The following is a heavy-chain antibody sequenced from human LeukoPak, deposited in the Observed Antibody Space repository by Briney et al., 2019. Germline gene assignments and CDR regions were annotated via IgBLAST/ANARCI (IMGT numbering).Heavy chain of an antibody. J-gene: IGHJ4*02. V-gene: IGHV4-61*02. CDR1: GGSIGSGSYH. CDR2: IYTSGST. D-gene: IGHD4/OR15-4a*01. CDR3: ASADGAYGGNLHYFDY. Sequence: SQTLSLTCTVSGGSIGSGSYHWSWIRQPAGKGLEWIGRIYTSGSTNYNPSLKSRVTISVDTSKNQFSLKLSSVTAADTAVYYCASADGAYGGNLHYFDYWGQGTLVTVSS.